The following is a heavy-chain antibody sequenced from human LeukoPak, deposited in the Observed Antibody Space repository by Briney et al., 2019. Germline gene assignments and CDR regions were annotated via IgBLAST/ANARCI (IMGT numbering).Heavy chain of an antibody. D-gene: IGHD4-11*01. CDR2: ISYDGSNK. CDR3: ASLQRVDY. V-gene: IGHV3-30*03. Sequence: PGRSLRLSCAASGFTFSSYGMHWVRQAPGKGLEWVAVISYDGSNKYYADSVKGRFTISRDNAKNSLYLQMNSLRAEDTAVYYCASLQRVDYWGQGTLVTVSS. CDR1: GFTFSSYG. J-gene: IGHJ4*02.